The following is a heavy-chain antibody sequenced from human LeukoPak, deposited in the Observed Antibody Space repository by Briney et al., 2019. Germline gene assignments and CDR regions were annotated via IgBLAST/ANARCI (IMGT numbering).Heavy chain of an antibody. CDR1: GYSISSGYY. J-gene: IGHJ2*01. CDR2: IYHSGST. D-gene: IGHD2-8*01. CDR3: ARQTPVYCTNGVCYYWYFDL. Sequence: SETLSLTCAVSGYSISSGYYWGWIRQPPGKGLEWIGSIYHSGSTYYNPSLKSRVTISVDTSKNQFSLTLSSVTAADTAVYYCARQTPVYCTNGVCYYWYFDLWGRGTLVTVSS. V-gene: IGHV4-38-2*01.